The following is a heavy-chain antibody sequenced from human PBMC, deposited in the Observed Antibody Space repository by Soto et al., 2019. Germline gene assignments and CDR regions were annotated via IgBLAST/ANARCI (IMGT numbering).Heavy chain of an antibody. Sequence: PGGSLRLSCTASGFIFGDYAMTWVRQAPGKGLEWVGLIRGKAYGATTEYAASVKGRFTIPRDDSKSIAYLQMNSLKTEDTAVYYCTRTQYRSSSCGDYYYSGMDVWDQGTTVTVSS. D-gene: IGHD6-13*01. J-gene: IGHJ6*02. CDR2: IRGKAYGATT. V-gene: IGHV3-49*04. CDR1: GFIFGDYA. CDR3: TRTQYRSSSCGDYYYSGMDV.